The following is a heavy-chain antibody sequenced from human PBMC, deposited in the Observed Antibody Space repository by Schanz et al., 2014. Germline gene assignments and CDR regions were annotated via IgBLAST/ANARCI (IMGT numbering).Heavy chain of an antibody. D-gene: IGHD7-27*01. CDR3: ARENLNWEAFDI. CDR1: GFTFSNYA. J-gene: IGHJ3*02. V-gene: IGHV3-30*04. Sequence: QVQLVESGGGVVQSGGSLRLSCAASGAASGFTFSNYAMHWVRQSPGKGLEWVAVISYDEATKHYADSVKGRFTISRDNAKNSLYLEMTSLRGEDTAVYYCARENLNWEAFDIWGQGTVVTVSS. CDR2: ISYDEATK.